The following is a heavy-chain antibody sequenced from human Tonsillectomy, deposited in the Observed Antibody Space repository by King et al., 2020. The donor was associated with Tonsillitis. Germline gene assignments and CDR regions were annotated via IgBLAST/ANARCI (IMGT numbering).Heavy chain of an antibody. Sequence: VQLVESGGGVVQPGRSLRLSCAASGFTFSTYGMHWVRQAPGKGLEWVAVISYDGSNKYYADSVKGRFTISRDNSKNTLYLQMNSLRAEATAVYYCAKVFYYDNSGSGFDYWGQGTLVTVSS. V-gene: IGHV3-30*18. CDR3: AKVFYYDNSGSGFDY. CDR2: ISYDGSNK. D-gene: IGHD3-22*01. J-gene: IGHJ4*02. CDR1: GFTFSTYG.